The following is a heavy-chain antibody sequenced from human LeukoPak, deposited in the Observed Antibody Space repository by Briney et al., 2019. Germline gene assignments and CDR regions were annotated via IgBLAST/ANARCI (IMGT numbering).Heavy chain of an antibody. V-gene: IGHV1-2*04. CDR3: ARSLVVAAELDY. CDR1: GYTFTGYY. J-gene: IGHJ4*02. CDR2: INPNSGGS. D-gene: IGHD2-15*01. Sequence: ASVKVSCKASGYTFTGYYMHWVRQAPGQGLEWMGWINPNSGGSNYAQKFQGWVTMTRDTSISTAYMELSRLRSDDTAVYYCARSLVVAAELDYWGQGTLVTVSS.